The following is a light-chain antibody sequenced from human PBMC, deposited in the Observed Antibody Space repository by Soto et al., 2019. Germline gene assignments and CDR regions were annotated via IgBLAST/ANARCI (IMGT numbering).Light chain of an antibody. Sequence: EIVMTQSPATLSVSPVERATLSCRASRTVDGNYLAWYHQKPGQPPRLLIHSASTRAPGIPARFSASGSGTDFTLTISDVQPEDFALYYCHQRQSWPRTFGQGTTVDIK. CDR2: SAS. V-gene: IGKV3D-15*01. CDR3: HQRQSWPRT. CDR1: RTVDGNY. J-gene: IGKJ1*01.